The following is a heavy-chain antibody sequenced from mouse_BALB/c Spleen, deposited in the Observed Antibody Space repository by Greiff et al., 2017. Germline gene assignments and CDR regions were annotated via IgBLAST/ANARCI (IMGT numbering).Heavy chain of an antibody. J-gene: IGHJ1*01. Sequence: DVMLVESGGGLVKPGGSLKLSCAASGFTFSSYAMSWVRQTPEKRLEWVASISSGGSTYYPDSVKGRFTISRDNARNILYLQMSSLRSEDTAMYYCARGRGDWYFDVWGAGTTVTVSS. V-gene: IGHV5-6-5*01. CDR3: ARGRGDWYFDV. CDR1: GFTFSSYA. CDR2: ISSGGST.